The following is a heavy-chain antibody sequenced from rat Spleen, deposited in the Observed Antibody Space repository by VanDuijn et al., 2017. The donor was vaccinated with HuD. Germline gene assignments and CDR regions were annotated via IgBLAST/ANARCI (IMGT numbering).Heavy chain of an antibody. J-gene: IGHJ3*01. V-gene: IGHV3-1*01. Sequence: EVQLQESGPGLVKPSQSLSLTCSVTGYSITSNYWGWIRKFPENKMEWMGYISYSGSTSYNPSLKSRISITRDTSKNQFFLQLNSVTTEDTATYYCASAGYNWFAYWGQGTLVTVSS. CDR3: ASAGYNWFAY. CDR1: GYSITSNY. CDR2: ISYSGST. D-gene: IGHD4-3*01.